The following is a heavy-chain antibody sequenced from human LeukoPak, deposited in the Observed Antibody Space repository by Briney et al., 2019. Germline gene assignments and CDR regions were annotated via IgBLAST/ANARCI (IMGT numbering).Heavy chain of an antibody. D-gene: IGHD1-26*01. Sequence: PGGSLRLSCAASGFTFSSYWTHWVRQAPGKGLVWVSRVNSDGSGTTYADSVKGRFTISRDNAKNTLYLQMDSLRAEDTAVYYCTRAYYDRVNWFDPWGQGTLVTVSS. J-gene: IGHJ5*02. CDR1: GFTFSSYW. CDR2: VNSDGSGT. CDR3: TRAYYDRVNWFDP. V-gene: IGHV3-74*01.